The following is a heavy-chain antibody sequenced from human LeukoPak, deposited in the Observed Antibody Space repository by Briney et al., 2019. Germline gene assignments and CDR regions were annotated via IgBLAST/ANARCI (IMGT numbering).Heavy chain of an antibody. CDR2: ISGSGGST. CDR3: AKERIQLWLTLTTDAFDI. V-gene: IGHV3-23*01. CDR1: GFTFSSYG. Sequence: GSLRLSCAASGFTFSSYGMSWVRQAPGKGLEWVSAISGSGGSTYYADSVKGRFTISRDNSKNTLYLQMNSLRAEDTAVYYCAKERIQLWLTLTTDAFDIWGQGTVVTVSS. J-gene: IGHJ3*02. D-gene: IGHD5-18*01.